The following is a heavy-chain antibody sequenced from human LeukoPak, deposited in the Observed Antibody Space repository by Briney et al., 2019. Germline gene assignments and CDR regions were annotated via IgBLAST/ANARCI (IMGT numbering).Heavy chain of an antibody. CDR2: TSSSDAGT. CDR3: ASNWNYAFDI. Sequence: PSETLSLTCAVYGGSFSGYYWSWVRQTPGKGLEWVAATSSSDAGTYHADSVGGRFTISMDNSKNTLYLQMNSLRADDTAVYYCASNWNYAFDIWGQGAMVTVSS. D-gene: IGHD1-7*01. CDR1: GGSFSGYY. V-gene: IGHV3-23*01. J-gene: IGHJ3*02.